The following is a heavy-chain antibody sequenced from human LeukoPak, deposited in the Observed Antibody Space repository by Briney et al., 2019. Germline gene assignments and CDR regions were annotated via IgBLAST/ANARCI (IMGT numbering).Heavy chain of an antibody. V-gene: IGHV3-30-3*01. CDR1: GFTFSSYA. D-gene: IGHD3-22*01. J-gene: IGHJ4*02. CDR2: ISYDGSNK. CDR3: AKDRGRSYYYDSSGYSDY. Sequence: PGGSLRLSCAASGFTFSSYAMHWVRQAPGKGLEWVAVISYDGSNKYYADSVKGRFTISRDNSKNTLYLQMNSLRAEDTAVYYCAKDRGRSYYYDSSGYSDYWGQGTLVTVSS.